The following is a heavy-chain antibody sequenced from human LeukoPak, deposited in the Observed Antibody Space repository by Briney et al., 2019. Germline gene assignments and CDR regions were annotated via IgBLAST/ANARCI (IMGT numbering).Heavy chain of an antibody. J-gene: IGHJ5*02. V-gene: IGHV3-74*03. D-gene: IGHD4-11*01. CDR1: GFTFSSYW. CDR3: ARAPNRDSKNQFDP. CDR2: IDSDGSAT. Sequence: GGSLRLSCAASGFTFSSYWMRWVRQAPGKGLVWVSRIDSDGSATKYADSVKGRFTISRDNAKNTLYLQMNSLRAEDTAVYYCARAPNRDSKNQFDPWGQGTLVTVSS.